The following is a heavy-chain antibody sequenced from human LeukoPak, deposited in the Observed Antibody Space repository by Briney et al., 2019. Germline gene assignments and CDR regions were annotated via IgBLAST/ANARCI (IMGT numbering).Heavy chain of an antibody. J-gene: IGHJ4*02. D-gene: IGHD3-22*01. Sequence: VASVKVSCKASGYTFTSNYIHWVRQAPGQGLEWMGIINPSGGSTSYAQKFQGRVTMTRDTSTSTVYMELSSLRSEDTAVYYCARGPADYYDSSGYYSNDYWGQGTLVTVSS. CDR3: ARGPADYYDSSGYYSNDY. CDR1: GYTFTSNY. CDR2: INPSGGST. V-gene: IGHV1-46*01.